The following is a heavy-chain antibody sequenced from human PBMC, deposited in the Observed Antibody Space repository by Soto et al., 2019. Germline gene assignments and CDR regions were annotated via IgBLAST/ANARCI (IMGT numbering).Heavy chain of an antibody. CDR1: GFTVSSYA. J-gene: IGHJ4*01. CDR3: ARDNPGTPSFDY. D-gene: IGHD1-1*01. V-gene: IGHV3-23*01. CDR2: ISDRGDTT. Sequence: EVQLLESGGGLVQPGGSLRLSCAASGFTVSSYAMYWVRQAPGKGLEWVSAISDRGDTTHYADSVKGRFTISRDTSKNPYYLQLNSLRADDTAVYYCARDNPGTPSFDYWGHGTLVTVS.